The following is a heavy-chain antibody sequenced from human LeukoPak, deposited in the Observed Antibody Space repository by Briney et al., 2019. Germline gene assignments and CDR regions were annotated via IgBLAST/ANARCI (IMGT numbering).Heavy chain of an antibody. CDR2: ITGSSSPI. V-gene: IGHV3-48*01. J-gene: IGHJ4*02. Sequence: GGSLRLSCAASGFTFSTHSMIWVRQAPGKGLEWISYITGSSSPIYYADSVKGRFTISRDNAKNSLYLQMNSLRAEDTAVYYCASDFWSGPYYFDYWGQGTLVTVSS. D-gene: IGHD3-3*01. CDR1: GFTFSTHS. CDR3: ASDFWSGPYYFDY.